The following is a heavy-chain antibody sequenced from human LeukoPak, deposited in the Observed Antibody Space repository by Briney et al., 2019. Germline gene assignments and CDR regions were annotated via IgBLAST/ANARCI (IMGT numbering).Heavy chain of an antibody. D-gene: IGHD3-22*01. Sequence: ASVKVSCKVSGYTLTELSMHWVRQAPGKGLERMGGFDPEDGETIYAQKFQGRVTMTEDTSTDTAYMELSSLRSEDTAVYYCATKVTMIVVPSEAEYFQHWGQGTLVTVSS. CDR3: ATKVTMIVVPSEAEYFQH. CDR1: GYTLTELS. J-gene: IGHJ1*01. CDR2: FDPEDGET. V-gene: IGHV1-24*01.